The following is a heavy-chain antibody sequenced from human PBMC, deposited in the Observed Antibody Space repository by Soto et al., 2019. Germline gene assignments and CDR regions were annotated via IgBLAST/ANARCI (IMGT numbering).Heavy chain of an antibody. D-gene: IGHD1-7*01. V-gene: IGHV5-51*01. CDR1: GYSFTSYW. Sequence: PGESLKISCKGSGYSFTSYWIGWVRQMTEKSLERMRIIYPGDSDTRYSPSFQGQVTISADKSISTAYLQWSSLKASDTAMYYCARHNTYNWNYVLGYWGQGTLVTVSS. CDR3: ARHNTYNWNYVLGY. J-gene: IGHJ4*02. CDR2: IYPGDSDT.